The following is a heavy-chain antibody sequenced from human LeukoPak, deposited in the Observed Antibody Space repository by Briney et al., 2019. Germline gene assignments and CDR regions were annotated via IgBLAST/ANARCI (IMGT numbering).Heavy chain of an antibody. CDR3: ARLETSMTEHNWFDP. J-gene: IGHJ5*02. CDR1: GASISSSAYY. Sequence: SETLSLTCTVSGASISSSAYYWGWIRQPPGKGLEWIGSIGGSNYYRGSTYYNPSLKSRVTIHVDTSKDQFSLKLSSVTAADTSVYYCARLETSMTEHNWFDPWGQGTLVTASS. CDR2: IGGSNYYRGST. V-gene: IGHV4-39*01.